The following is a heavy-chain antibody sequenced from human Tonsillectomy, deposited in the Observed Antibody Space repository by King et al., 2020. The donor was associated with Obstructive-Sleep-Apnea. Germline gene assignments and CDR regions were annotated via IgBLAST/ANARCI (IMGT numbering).Heavy chain of an antibody. CDR2: IYPGEFDT. D-gene: IGHD3-10*01. CDR3: AGNYYGSGTFMDV. Sequence: QLVQSGAEVKKPGESLKISCKGSGYSFTSYWIGWVRQMPGKSLEWMGIIYPGEFDTRYSPSFQGQVTISADKSISTAYLQWSSLKASDTAMYYCAGNYYGSGTFMDVWGQGTTVTVSS. CDR1: GYSFTSYW. V-gene: IGHV5-51*01. J-gene: IGHJ6*02.